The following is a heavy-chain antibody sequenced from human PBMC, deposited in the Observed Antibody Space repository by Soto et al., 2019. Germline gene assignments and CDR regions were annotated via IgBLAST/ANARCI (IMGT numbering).Heavy chain of an antibody. J-gene: IGHJ6*02. CDR2: IKSKTDGGTT. D-gene: IGHD5-12*01. CDR1: GFTFSNAW. V-gene: IGHV3-15*07. Sequence: PGGSLRLSCAASGFTFSNAWMNWVRQAPGKGLEWVGRIKSKTDGGTTDYAAPVKGRFTISRDDSKNTLYRQMKSLKTEDTAVYYCTSAPRLRVYYYHYGIAVWGQGTTVTVSS. CDR3: TSAPRLRVYYYHYGIAV.